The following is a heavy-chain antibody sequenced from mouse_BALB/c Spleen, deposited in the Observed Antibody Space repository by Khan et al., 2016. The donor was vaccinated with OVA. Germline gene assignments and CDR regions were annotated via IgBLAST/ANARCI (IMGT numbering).Heavy chain of an antibody. CDR1: GFTFSDYG. J-gene: IGHJ4*01. Sequence: EVELVESGGGLVQPGGSRKLSCAASGFTFSDYGMAWVRQAPGKGPEWVAFISNLAYSIYYVDTVTGRFTISRENAKNTLDLEMSSLRSEDTAMYYCARSWAMDYWGQGTSVTASS. CDR2: ISNLAYSI. CDR3: ARSWAMDY. V-gene: IGHV5-15*02.